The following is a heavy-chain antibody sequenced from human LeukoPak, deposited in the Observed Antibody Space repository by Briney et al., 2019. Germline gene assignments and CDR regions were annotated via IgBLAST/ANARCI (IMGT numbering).Heavy chain of an antibody. CDR3: ARGWYDSSGYRKEVAVIYFDY. D-gene: IGHD3-22*01. Sequence: ASETLSLTCTVSGGSISSSSYYWGWIRQPPGKGLEWIVSIYYSGSTYYNPSLTSRVTISVDTSKNQFSLKLSSVTAADTAVYYCARGWYDSSGYRKEVAVIYFDYWGQGTLVTVSS. CDR2: IYYSGST. J-gene: IGHJ4*02. V-gene: IGHV4-39*07. CDR1: GGSISSSSYY.